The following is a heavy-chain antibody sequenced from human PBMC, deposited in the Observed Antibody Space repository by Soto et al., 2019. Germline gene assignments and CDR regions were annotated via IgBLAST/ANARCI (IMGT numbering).Heavy chain of an antibody. Sequence: SLRLSCAASGFTFSSYAMSWVRQAPGKGLEWVSAIYGRSDSTYYADSVKGRFTISRDNSKNTLYLQMNSLRAEDTAVYYCAKVLTPYYFDYWGQGTLVTVSS. J-gene: IGHJ4*02. CDR2: IYGRSDST. CDR3: AKVLTPYYFDY. CDR1: GFTFSSYA. V-gene: IGHV3-23*01. D-gene: IGHD3-9*01.